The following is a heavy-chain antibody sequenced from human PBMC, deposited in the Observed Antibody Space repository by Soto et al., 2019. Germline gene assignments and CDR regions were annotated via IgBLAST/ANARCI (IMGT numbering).Heavy chain of an antibody. CDR1: GFTFSSYW. CDR3: AREYCSGGNCYSLGRYFQH. CDR2: INSDGSST. D-gene: IGHD2-15*01. Sequence: EVQLVESGGGLVQPGGSLRLSCAASGFTFSSYWMHWVRQVPGKGLVWVSRINSDGSSTTYADSVKGRFSISRDNAKNTLYLQMNSLRAEDTAVYYCAREYCSGGNCYSLGRYFQHWGQGTLATVSS. J-gene: IGHJ1*01. V-gene: IGHV3-74*01.